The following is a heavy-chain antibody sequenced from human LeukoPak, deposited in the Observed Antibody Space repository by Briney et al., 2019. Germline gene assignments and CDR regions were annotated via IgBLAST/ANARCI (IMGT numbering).Heavy chain of an antibody. CDR1: GGSIGSYF. CDR2: IYTNGNS. V-gene: IGHV4-4*07. J-gene: IGHJ6*02. CDR3: ARSHRSGDTPRPEDV. D-gene: IGHD5-18*01. Sequence: SETLSLTCTVSGGSIGSYFWSWIRQPAGKGLEWIGRIYTNGNSLYNPSLKSRVTMSVDTSRKQLSLKLSSVTAADTAVYYCARSHRSGDTPRPEDVWGQGATVTVSS.